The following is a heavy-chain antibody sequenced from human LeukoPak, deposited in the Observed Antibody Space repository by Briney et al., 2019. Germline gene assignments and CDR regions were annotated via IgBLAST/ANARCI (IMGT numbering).Heavy chain of an antibody. CDR2: IYYSGST. J-gene: IGHJ6*03. V-gene: IGHV4-39*01. CDR3: ARHLAENGGSSWYRYYYMDV. Sequence: SETLSLTCTVSGGSISSGSYYWGWIRQPPGKGLEWIGSIYYSGSTYYNPSLKSRVTISVDTSKNQFSLKLSSVTAADTAVYYCARHLAENGGSSWYRYYYMDVWGKGTTVTVSS. D-gene: IGHD6-13*01. CDR1: GGSISSGSYY.